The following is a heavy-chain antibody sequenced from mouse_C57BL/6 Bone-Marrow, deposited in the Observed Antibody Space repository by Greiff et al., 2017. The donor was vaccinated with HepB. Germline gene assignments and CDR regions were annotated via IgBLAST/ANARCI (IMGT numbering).Heavy chain of an antibody. D-gene: IGHD1-1*01. Sequence: EVKLMESGGGLVQPGGSLKLSCAASGFPFSDYGMAWVRQAPRKGPEWVAFISTFAYSIYYADTLTGRFTIARENAKNTLYLEMSRLRSEDTAMYYCARQRYYGRSQGYFDVWGTGTTVTVSS. V-gene: IGHV5-15*01. CDR2: ISTFAYSI. CDR1: GFPFSDYG. J-gene: IGHJ1*03. CDR3: ARQRYYGRSQGYFDV.